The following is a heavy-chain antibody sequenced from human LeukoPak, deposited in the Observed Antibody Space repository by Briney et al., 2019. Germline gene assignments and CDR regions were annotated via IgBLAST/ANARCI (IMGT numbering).Heavy chain of an antibody. J-gene: IGHJ4*02. CDR1: GFTFSSYS. CDR2: ISGSGGST. CDR3: AKPRHTVYYYDSSGYHPSPYYFDY. D-gene: IGHD3-22*01. V-gene: IGHV3-23*01. Sequence: QPGGSLRLSCAASGFTFSSYSMNWVRQAPGKGLEWVSAISGSGGSTYYADSVKGRFTISRDNSKNTLYLQMNSLRAEDTAVYYCAKPRHTVYYYDSSGYHPSPYYFDYWGQGTLVTVSS.